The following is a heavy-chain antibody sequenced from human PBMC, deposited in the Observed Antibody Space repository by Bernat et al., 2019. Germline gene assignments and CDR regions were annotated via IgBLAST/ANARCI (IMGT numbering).Heavy chain of an antibody. J-gene: IGHJ6*02. D-gene: IGHD1-1*01. CDR2: ISHDGSNK. Sequence: QVQLVESGGGVVQPGRSLRLSCAASGFTFSSFAVHWVRQAPGKGLEWVAVISHDGSNKYYADSVKGRFTISRDNSKNTLYLQMNSLRAEDTAVYYFERDRRVRSYWNAFCHGMDVWGQGTTVTVSS. CDR1: GFTFSSFA. V-gene: IGHV3-30-3*01. CDR3: ERDRRVRSYWNAFCHGMDV.